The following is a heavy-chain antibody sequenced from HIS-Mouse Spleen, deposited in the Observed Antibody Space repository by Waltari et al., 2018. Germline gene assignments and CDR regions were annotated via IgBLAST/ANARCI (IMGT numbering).Heavy chain of an antibody. J-gene: IGHJ2*01. CDR3: AREIPYSSSWYDWYFDL. Sequence: QLQLQESGPGLVKPSETLSLACTVSSCSTSRTSHYWGWFRQPPGKGLEWIGSIYYSGRTYYNPSLKSRVTISVDTSKNQFSLKLSSVTAADTAVYYCAREIPYSSSWYDWYFDLWGRGTLVTVSS. CDR2: IYYSGRT. V-gene: IGHV4-39*07. CDR1: SCSTSRTSHY. D-gene: IGHD6-13*01.